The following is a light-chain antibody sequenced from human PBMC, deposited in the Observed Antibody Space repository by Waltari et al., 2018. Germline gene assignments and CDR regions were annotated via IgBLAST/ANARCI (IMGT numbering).Light chain of an antibody. CDR1: QSVMYSSNNKDF. V-gene: IGKV4-1*01. CDR2: WAP. Sequence: DIVMTQSPDSLAVSLGDRANISCKSSQSVMYSSNNKDFLACYQQKPGPPPKLLIYWAPTRESGVPDRFSGSGSATNFTLTISSLQAEDVAVYWCQQYITSPVTFGQGTRLEIK. J-gene: IGKJ5*01. CDR3: QQYITSPVT.